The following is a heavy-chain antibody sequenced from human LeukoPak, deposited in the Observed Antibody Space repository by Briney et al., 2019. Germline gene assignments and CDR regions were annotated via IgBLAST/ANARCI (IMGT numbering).Heavy chain of an antibody. CDR2: IYYSGST. D-gene: IGHD5-18*01. CDR1: GGSISSSSYY. J-gene: IGHJ4*02. Sequence: SETLSLTCTVSGGSISSSSYYWGWIRQPPGKGLEWIGSIYYSGSTYYNPSLKSRVTISVDTSKNQFSLKLSSVTAADTAVYYCARDRIQLSDYYFDYWGQGTLVTVSS. V-gene: IGHV4-39*07. CDR3: ARDRIQLSDYYFDY.